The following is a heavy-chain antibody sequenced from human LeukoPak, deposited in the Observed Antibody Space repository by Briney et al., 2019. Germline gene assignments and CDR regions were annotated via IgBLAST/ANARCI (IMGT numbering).Heavy chain of an antibody. J-gene: IGHJ4*02. CDR3: ARGYSSGWFPFDY. D-gene: IGHD6-19*01. Sequence: PWASVKVSCKASGYTFTGYYMHWVRQAPGQGLEWMGWINPNSGGTNYAQKFQGRVTMTRDTSISTAYMELSRLRSDDTAVYYCARGYSSGWFPFDYWGQGTLVTVSS. CDR2: INPNSGGT. V-gene: IGHV1-2*02. CDR1: GYTFTGYY.